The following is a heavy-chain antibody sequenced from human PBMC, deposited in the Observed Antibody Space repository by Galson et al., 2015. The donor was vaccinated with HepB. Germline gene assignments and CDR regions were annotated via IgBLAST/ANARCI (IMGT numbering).Heavy chain of an antibody. V-gene: IGHV3-30*18. J-gene: IGHJ3*02. CDR2: ISYDGSNK. CDR1: GFTFSSYG. Sequence: SLRLSCAASGFTFSSYGMHWVRQAPGKGLEWVAVISYDGSNKYYADSVKGRFTISRDNSKNTLYLQMNSLRAEDTAVYYCAKDPYYYDSSGDAFEIWGQGTMVTVSS. CDR3: AKDPYYYDSSGDAFEI. D-gene: IGHD3-22*01.